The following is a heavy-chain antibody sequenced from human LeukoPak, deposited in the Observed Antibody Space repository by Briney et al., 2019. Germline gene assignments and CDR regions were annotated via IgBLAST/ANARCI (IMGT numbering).Heavy chain of an antibody. V-gene: IGHV4-59*12. CDR2: IYYSGNT. CDR3: ARAGRWYFDL. CDR1: GGSISNYY. D-gene: IGHD2-15*01. Sequence: PSETLSLTCTVSGGSISNYYWSWIRQPPGKGLEWIGYIYYSGNTNYNPSLKSRVTISVDKSKNQFSLKLSSVTAADTAVYYCARAGRWYFDLWGRGTLVTVSS. J-gene: IGHJ2*01.